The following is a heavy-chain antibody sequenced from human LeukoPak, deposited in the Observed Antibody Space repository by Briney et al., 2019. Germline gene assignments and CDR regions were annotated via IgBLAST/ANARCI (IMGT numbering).Heavy chain of an antibody. CDR1: GYTFTGYY. CDR2: INPNSGGT. CDR3: ARGSKREATMIVVVTGDY. J-gene: IGHJ4*02. D-gene: IGHD3-22*01. Sequence: GASVKVSCKASGYTFTGYYMHWVRQAHGQGLEWMGWINPNSGGTNYAQKFQGRVTMTRDTSISTAYMELSRLRSDDTAVYYCARGSKREATMIVVVTGDYWGQGTLVTVSS. V-gene: IGHV1-2*02.